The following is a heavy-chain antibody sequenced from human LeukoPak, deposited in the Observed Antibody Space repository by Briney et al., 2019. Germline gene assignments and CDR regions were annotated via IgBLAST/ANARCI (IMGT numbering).Heavy chain of an antibody. CDR3: TNSDDYGDY. J-gene: IGHJ4*02. CDR1: GFIFGDYA. CDR2: IAFDDTDR. Sequence: GGSLRLSCAASGFIFGDYAMHWVRQAPGKGLEWVAAIAFDDTDRYYIDSVKGRFTISRDDSKNTLYLHMTSLRAGDTAVYYCTNSDDYGDYWGQGTLVTVSS. V-gene: IGHV3-30*04.